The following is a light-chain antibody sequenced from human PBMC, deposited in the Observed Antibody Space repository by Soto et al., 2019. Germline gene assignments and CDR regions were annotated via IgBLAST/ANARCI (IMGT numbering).Light chain of an antibody. CDR1: QDLLHSNGYNY. V-gene: IGKV2-28*01. CDR3: MQTLQTPPWT. J-gene: IGKJ1*01. Sequence: DIVRTQSPLSLPVTPGEPASISCRSSQDLLHSNGYNYLDWYLQKPGQAPQLLIYLGSHRASGVPDRFSGSGSGTDFTLKISRVEAEDVGVYYCMQTLQTPPWTFGQGTRVEIK. CDR2: LGS.